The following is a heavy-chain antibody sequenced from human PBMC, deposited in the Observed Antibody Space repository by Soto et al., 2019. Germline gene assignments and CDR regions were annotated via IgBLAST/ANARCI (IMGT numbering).Heavy chain of an antibody. D-gene: IGHD3-3*01. CDR1: GGSISSSSYY. CDR2: IYYSGST. Sequence: PSETLSLTCTVSGGSISSSSYYWGWIRQPPGKGLEWIGSIYYSGSTYYNPSLKSRVTISVDTSKNQFSLKLSSVTAADTAVYYCARLYYDFWSDVNFDYWGQGTLVTVSS. V-gene: IGHV4-39*01. J-gene: IGHJ4*02. CDR3: ARLYYDFWSDVNFDY.